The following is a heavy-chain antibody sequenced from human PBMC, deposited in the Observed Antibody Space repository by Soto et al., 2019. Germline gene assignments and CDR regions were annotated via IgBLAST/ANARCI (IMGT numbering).Heavy chain of an antibody. CDR1: GFTFSSYG. Sequence: GGSLRLSCAASGFTFSSYGMHWVRQAPGKGLEWVAVISYDGSNKYYADSVKGRFTISRDNSKNTLYLQMNSLRAEDTAVYYCAKIGKDYYGSGSYSDAFDIWGQGTMVTVSS. D-gene: IGHD3-10*01. CDR2: ISYDGSNK. CDR3: AKIGKDYYGSGSYSDAFDI. V-gene: IGHV3-30*18. J-gene: IGHJ3*02.